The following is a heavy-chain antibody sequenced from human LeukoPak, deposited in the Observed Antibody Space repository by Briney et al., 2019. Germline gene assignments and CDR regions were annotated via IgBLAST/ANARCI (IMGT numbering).Heavy chain of an antibody. Sequence: PSETLSLTCSVSGDSISSGVYYWSWLRQPSGKGLEWLGRIYTSGSTNYNPSLKSRVTMSVDTSKNQFSLKLSSVTAADTAVYYCARDEYKLGYGDYGRFDYWGQGTLVTVSS. J-gene: IGHJ4*02. CDR2: IYTSGST. CDR1: GDSISSGVYY. CDR3: ARDEYKLGYGDYGRFDY. D-gene: IGHD4-17*01. V-gene: IGHV4-61*02.